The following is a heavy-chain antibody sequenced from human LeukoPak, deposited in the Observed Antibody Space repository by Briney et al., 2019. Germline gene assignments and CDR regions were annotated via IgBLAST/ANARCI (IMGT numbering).Heavy chain of an antibody. V-gene: IGHV4-34*01. CDR2: INHSGST. J-gene: IGHJ6*03. D-gene: IGHD3-3*01. CDR3: ARGLRNDFWSGYYFPHYYMDV. Sequence: PSETLSLTCAVYGGSFSGYYWSWIRQPPGKGLEWIGEINHSGSTNYNPSLKGRVTISVDTSKNQFSLKLSSVTAADTAVYYCARGLRNDFWSGYYFPHYYMDVWGKGTTVTVSS. CDR1: GGSFSGYY.